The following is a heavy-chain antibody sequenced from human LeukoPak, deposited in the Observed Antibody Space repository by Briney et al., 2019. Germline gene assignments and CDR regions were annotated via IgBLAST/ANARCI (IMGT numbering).Heavy chain of an antibody. CDR3: GRGLSAIVY. Sequence: SETLSLTCAVYGGSFSGYYWSWIRQPPGKGLEWVWEINHSGSTNYNPSLKSRVTISVDTSKNQFSLKLSSVTAADTAVYYCGRGLSAIVYWGQGTLVTVSS. CDR1: GGSFSGYY. V-gene: IGHV4-34*01. CDR2: INHSGST. D-gene: IGHD2-15*01. J-gene: IGHJ4*02.